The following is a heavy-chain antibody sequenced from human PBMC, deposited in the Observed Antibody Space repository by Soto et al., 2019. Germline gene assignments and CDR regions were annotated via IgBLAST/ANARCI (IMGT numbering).Heavy chain of an antibody. V-gene: IGHV1-69*04. D-gene: IGHD2-15*01. CDR2: IIPILGIA. J-gene: IGHJ6*02. Sequence: ASVKVSCKASGGTFSSYTISWVRQAPGQGLEWMGRIIPILGIANYARKFQGRVTITADKSTSTAYMELSSLRSEDTAVYYCARDLNLYCSGGSCYPGFYYYYGMDVWGQGTTVTVSS. CDR1: GGTFSSYT. CDR3: ARDLNLYCSGGSCYPGFYYYYGMDV.